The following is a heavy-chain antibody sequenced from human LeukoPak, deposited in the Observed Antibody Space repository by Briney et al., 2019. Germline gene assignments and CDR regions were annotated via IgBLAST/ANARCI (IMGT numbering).Heavy chain of an antibody. CDR1: GFTFSTYT. Sequence: GGSLRLSCAASGFTFSTYTMHWVRQAPGKGLEWVTFISYDGGKKYNADSVKGRFTISRDNSKNTLYLQMDNLRTEDTAVYYCATSPPLHYSGSYETLDYWGRGTLVTVSS. CDR2: ISYDGGKK. J-gene: IGHJ4*02. V-gene: IGHV3-30-3*01. D-gene: IGHD1-26*01. CDR3: ATSPPLHYSGSYETLDY.